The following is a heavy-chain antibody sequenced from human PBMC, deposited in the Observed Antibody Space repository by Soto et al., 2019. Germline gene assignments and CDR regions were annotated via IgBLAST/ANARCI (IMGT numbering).Heavy chain of an antibody. CDR2: IYYSGST. CDR3: ARGMGRYYFDY. Sequence: QVQLQESGPGLVKPSQTLSLTCTVSTASLSSGNYYWTWIRQHPGKGLEWIGYIYYSGSTYYNPSLKRRVTTPVDASMNQFGLKLSSVTAADTAMYYCARGMGRYYFDYWGQGTLVTVCS. J-gene: IGHJ4*02. V-gene: IGHV4-31*03. D-gene: IGHD1-26*01. CDR1: TASLSSGNYY.